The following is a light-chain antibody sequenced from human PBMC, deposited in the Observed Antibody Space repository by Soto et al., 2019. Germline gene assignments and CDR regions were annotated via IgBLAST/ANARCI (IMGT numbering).Light chain of an antibody. Sequence: IVLTQSPGTLSLSPGERATLSCRASQSVTTQLAWYQQKPGQAPRLIIHGASSRATGVPDRITGSGSGTDFTLTITRLEPEDFAVYYCQQYVTSSPRTFGQGTKVDIK. CDR3: QQYVTSSPRT. V-gene: IGKV3-20*01. J-gene: IGKJ1*01. CDR2: GAS. CDR1: QSVTTQ.